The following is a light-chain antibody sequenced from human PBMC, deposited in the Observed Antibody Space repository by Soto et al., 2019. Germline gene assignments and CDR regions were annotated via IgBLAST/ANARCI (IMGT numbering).Light chain of an antibody. V-gene: IGKV3-15*01. CDR2: GVS. CDR3: QQYENWPRT. J-gene: IGKJ2*01. Sequence: VMTQSPATLSVSPGDTATLSCRSSQNIHINLAWYQQKPGQAPTLLIYGVSARAPGVPARFGGTGSGTEFTLTIRNLQPEDFGVYYCQQYENWPRTFGQGTKVAIQ. CDR1: QNIHIN.